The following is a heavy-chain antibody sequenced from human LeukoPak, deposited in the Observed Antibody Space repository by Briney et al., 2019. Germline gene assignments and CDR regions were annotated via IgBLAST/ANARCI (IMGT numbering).Heavy chain of an antibody. CDR1: GFTFSSYA. CDR3: ARDQIAVAGPDDAFDI. D-gene: IGHD6-19*01. CDR2: ISSSSSYI. J-gene: IGHJ3*02. V-gene: IGHV3-21*01. Sequence: GGSLRLSCAASGFTFSSYAMHWVRQAPGKGLEWVSSISSSSSYIYYADSVKGRFTISRDNAKNSLYLQMNSLRAEDTAVYYCARDQIAVAGPDDAFDIWGQGTMVTVSS.